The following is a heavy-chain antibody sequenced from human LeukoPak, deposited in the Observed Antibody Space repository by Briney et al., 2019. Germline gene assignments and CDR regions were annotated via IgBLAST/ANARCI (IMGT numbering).Heavy chain of an antibody. CDR2: IGTIGSNT. CDR1: GFTFSSSW. CDR3: VRDVWGFDL. J-gene: IGHJ4*02. Sequence: GGSLRLSCAASGFTFSSSWMTWVRQAPGKGLELIGTIGSNTFYADSLRGRFTISRDDSQSTLYLQMTSPRPEDSAVYYCVRDVWGFDLWGQGTTVTVST. D-gene: IGHD3-16*01. V-gene: IGHV3-64D*06.